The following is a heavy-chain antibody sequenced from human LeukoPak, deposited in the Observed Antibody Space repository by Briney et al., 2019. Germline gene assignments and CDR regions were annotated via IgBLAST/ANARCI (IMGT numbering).Heavy chain of an antibody. D-gene: IGHD2-15*01. CDR1: GFTFSSYA. CDR2: ISGSGGST. V-gene: IGHV3-23*01. J-gene: IGHJ5*02. CDR3: AKGFVVVVSSTQSSWFDP. Sequence: GGSLRLSCAASGFTFSSYAMSWVRQAPGKGLEWVSSISGSGGSTYYADSVKGRFTISRDNSKSTLYLQMNSLRAEDTAVYYCAKGFVVVVSSTQSSWFDPWGQGTLVTVSS.